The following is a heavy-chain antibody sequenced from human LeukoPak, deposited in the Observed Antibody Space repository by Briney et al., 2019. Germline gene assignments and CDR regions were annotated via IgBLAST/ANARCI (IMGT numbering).Heavy chain of an antibody. V-gene: IGHV1-69*13. D-gene: IGHD6-19*01. CDR3: ARDRRTYSSGWYDY. CDR1: GGTFSSYA. Sequence: GASVKVSCKASGGTFSSYAISWLRQAPGQGLEWMGGIIPIFGTANYAQKFQGRVTITADESTSTAYMELSSLRSEDTAVYYCARDRRTYSSGWYDYWGQGTLVTVSS. J-gene: IGHJ4*02. CDR2: IIPIFGTA.